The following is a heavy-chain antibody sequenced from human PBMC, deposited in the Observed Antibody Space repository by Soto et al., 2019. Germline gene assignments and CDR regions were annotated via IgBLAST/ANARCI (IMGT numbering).Heavy chain of an antibody. CDR2: INHSGST. V-gene: IGHV4-34*01. CDR3: ARDYGGNTRGPFDY. CDR1: GGSFSGYY. Sequence: SETLSLTCAVYGGSFSGYYWSWVRQPPGKGLEWIGEINHSGSTNYNPSLKSRVTISVDTSKNQFSLKLSSVTAADTAVYYCARDYGGNTRGPFDYWGQGNLVTVSS. D-gene: IGHD4-17*01. J-gene: IGHJ4*02.